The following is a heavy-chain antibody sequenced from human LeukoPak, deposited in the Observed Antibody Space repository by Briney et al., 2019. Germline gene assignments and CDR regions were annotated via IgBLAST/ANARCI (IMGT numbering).Heavy chain of an antibody. CDR1: GFTFSAYW. CDR3: VRDFSLTRLERPFDS. CDR2: IKQDGSEK. Sequence: GGSLRLSCAASGFTFSAYWMTWVRQAPGKGLEWVANIKQDGSEKYYVDSVKGRFTISKDNAKNSLYLQMNSLRAEDTAVYYCVRDFSLTRLERPFDSWGQGTLVTVSS. V-gene: IGHV3-7*01. D-gene: IGHD1-1*01. J-gene: IGHJ4*02.